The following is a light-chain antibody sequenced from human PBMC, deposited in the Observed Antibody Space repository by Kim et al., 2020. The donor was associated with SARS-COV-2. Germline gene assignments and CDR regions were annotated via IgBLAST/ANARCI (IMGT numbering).Light chain of an antibody. CDR3: QVCSGTDDHPV. V-gene: IGLV3-21*02. CDR1: NIETKN. J-gene: IGLJ3*02. Sequence: APGDTARIVCGGDNIETKNVHWYQQRPGQAPVLVVRFNDDRPSGIPGRFSGSNSGNTATLTIASVEAGDEADYFCQVCSGTDDHPVFGGGTQLTVL. CDR2: FND.